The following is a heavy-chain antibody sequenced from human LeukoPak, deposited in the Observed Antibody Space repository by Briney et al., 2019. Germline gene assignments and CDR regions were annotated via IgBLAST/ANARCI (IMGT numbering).Heavy chain of an antibody. V-gene: IGHV3-7*01. CDR2: IKQDGSEK. J-gene: IGHJ4*02. Sequence: GGSLRLSCAASGFTFSSYWMSWVRQAPGKGLEWVANIKQDGSEKYYVDSVKGRFTISRDNAKNSLYLQMNSLRAEDTAVYYCARGPMSIAARPGGIDYWGQGTLVTVSS. CDR3: ARGPMSIAARPGGIDY. CDR1: GFTFSSYW. D-gene: IGHD6-6*01.